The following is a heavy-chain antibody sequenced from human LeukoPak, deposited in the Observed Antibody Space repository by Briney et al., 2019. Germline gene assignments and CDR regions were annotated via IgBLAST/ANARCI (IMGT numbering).Heavy chain of an antibody. J-gene: IGHJ4*02. V-gene: IGHV1-2*02. CDR3: ARSSGWKYNIDY. Sequence: SVKVYCKASGYTFNGYYKHWVRQAPGQGLEWMGWINPNSGGTNYAQKFQGRVTMTRDTSISTAYMELSRLRSDDTAMYYCARSSGWKYNIDYWGQGTLVTVSS. D-gene: IGHD6-19*01. CDR1: GYTFNGYY. CDR2: INPNSGGT.